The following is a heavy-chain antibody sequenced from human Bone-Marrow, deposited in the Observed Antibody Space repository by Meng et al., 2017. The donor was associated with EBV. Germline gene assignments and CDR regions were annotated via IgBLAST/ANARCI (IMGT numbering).Heavy chain of an antibody. Sequence: VPLVQAGAEVKKPGASVKGSCKASGYTFTTYTIHWVRQAPGQRLEWMGWINPGNGNTEYSQKFQGRLTFTRDTSASTAYMELSSLRSEDTAIYYCARGYYDSSGSYDWFDPWGQGTLVTVSS. V-gene: IGHV1-3*01. CDR2: INPGNGNT. CDR3: ARGYYDSSGSYDWFDP. CDR1: GYTFTTYT. J-gene: IGHJ5*02. D-gene: IGHD3-22*01.